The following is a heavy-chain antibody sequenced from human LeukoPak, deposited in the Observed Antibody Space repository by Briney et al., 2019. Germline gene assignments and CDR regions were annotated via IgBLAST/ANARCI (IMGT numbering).Heavy chain of an antibody. CDR1: GYTFNDYH. D-gene: IGHD5-12*01. Sequence: GASVKVSCKASGYTFNDYHIHWVRQAPGQGLEWLGWINPNSGGTNSAQKFQGWVTMTRDTSISTAYLDLSRLTSDDTAVYYCARGGAGYSGCRYFYSFDYWGQGTLVTVSS. CDR2: INPNSGGT. CDR3: ARGGAGYSGCRYFYSFDY. J-gene: IGHJ4*02. V-gene: IGHV1-2*04.